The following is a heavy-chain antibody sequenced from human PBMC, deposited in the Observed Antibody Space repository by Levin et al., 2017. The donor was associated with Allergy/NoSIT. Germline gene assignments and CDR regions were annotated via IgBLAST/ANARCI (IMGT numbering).Heavy chain of an antibody. CDR2: IYSGGST. V-gene: IGHV3-66*01. CDR1: GFTVSSNY. CDR3: ARAQGGMATFFAAFDY. J-gene: IGHJ4*02. Sequence: GGSLRLSCAASGFTVSSNYISWVRQAPGKGLEWVSVIYSGGSTYYADSVKGRFTISRDNSKNTLYLQMNSLRAEDTAVYYCARAQGGMATFFAAFDYWGQGTLVTVSS. D-gene: IGHD5-12*01.